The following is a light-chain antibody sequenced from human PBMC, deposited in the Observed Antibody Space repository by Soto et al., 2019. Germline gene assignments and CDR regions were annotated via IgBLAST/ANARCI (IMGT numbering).Light chain of an antibody. CDR3: QYYGSSVT. V-gene: IGKV3-20*01. CDR2: GTS. CDR1: QSISNDH. Sequence: EIVVTQSPGTLSLSPGERATLSCRASQSISNDHLAWYQQKPGQAPRLLIYGTSNRATGGIADRFSGSGSGKDFTLTISRLEPEDFAVYYCQYYGSSVTFAGGTKVEIK. J-gene: IGKJ4*01.